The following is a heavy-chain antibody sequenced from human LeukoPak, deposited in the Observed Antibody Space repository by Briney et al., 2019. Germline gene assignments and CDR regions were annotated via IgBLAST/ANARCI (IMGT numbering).Heavy chain of an antibody. CDR3: VRSGYSNGWFRS. Sequence: PSETLSLTCTVSGGSISSSSYYWGWIRQPPGKGLEWVSVILTSGTTYYADSVKGRFTISRDNSKNTLYLQMNSLTADDTAVYYCVRSGYSNGWFRSWGQGTLVTVSS. V-gene: IGHV3-53*01. CDR2: ILTSGTT. J-gene: IGHJ4*02. D-gene: IGHD6-19*01. CDR1: GGSISSSSYY.